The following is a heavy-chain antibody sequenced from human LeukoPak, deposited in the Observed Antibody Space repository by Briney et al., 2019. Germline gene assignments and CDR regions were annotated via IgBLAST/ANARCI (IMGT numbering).Heavy chain of an antibody. V-gene: IGHV1-69*04. CDR3: AREGPDYDYVWGSYRRIYFDY. J-gene: IGHJ4*02. Sequence: RASVKVSCKASGGTFSSYAISWVRQAPGQGLEWMGRIIPILGIANYAQKFQGRVTITADKSTSTAYMELSSLRSEDTAVYYCAREGPDYDYVWGSYRRIYFDYWGQGTLVTVSS. D-gene: IGHD3-16*02. CDR2: IIPILGIA. CDR1: GGTFSSYA.